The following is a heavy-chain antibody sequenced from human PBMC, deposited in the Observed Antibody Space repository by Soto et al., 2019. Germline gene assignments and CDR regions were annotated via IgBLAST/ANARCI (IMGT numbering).Heavy chain of an antibody. J-gene: IGHJ6*02. V-gene: IGHV4-61*01. D-gene: IGHD2-8*01. Sequence: SETLSLTCTVSGCSVSSGSYHWSWIRQPPGKGLEWIGYIYYSGSTNYNPSLKSRVTISVDTSKNQFSLKLSSVTAADTAVYYCARIVMDYYYAMDVWGQGATVTVS. CDR1: GCSVSSGSYH. CDR3: ARIVMDYYYAMDV. CDR2: IYYSGST.